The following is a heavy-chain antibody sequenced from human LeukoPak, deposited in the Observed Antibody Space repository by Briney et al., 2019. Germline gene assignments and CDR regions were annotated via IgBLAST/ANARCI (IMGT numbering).Heavy chain of an antibody. V-gene: IGHV4-31*03. J-gene: IGHJ4*02. CDR2: IYYSGST. D-gene: IGHD4-23*01. Sequence: PSETLSLTCTVSGGSISSGGYYWSWIRQHPGKGLEWIGYIYYSGSTYYNPSLKSRVTISVDTSKNQFSLKLSSVTAVDTAVYYCARKAYGGDRTFDYWGQGTLVTVSS. CDR1: GGSISSGGYY. CDR3: ARKAYGGDRTFDY.